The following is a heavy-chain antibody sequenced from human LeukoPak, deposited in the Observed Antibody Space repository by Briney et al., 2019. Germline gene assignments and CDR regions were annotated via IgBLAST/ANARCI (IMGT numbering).Heavy chain of an antibody. J-gene: IGHJ6*03. CDR2: ISAYNGNT. D-gene: IGHD3-10*01. V-gene: IGHV1-18*01. CDR1: GYTFTSYG. Sequence: GASVKVSCKASGYTFTSYGISWVRQAPGQGLEWMGWISAYNGNTNYAQKLQGRVTMTTDTSTSTAYMELRSLRSDDTAVYYCARDLSFAMVRGGGHMDVWGKGTTVTISS. CDR3: ARDLSFAMVRGGGHMDV.